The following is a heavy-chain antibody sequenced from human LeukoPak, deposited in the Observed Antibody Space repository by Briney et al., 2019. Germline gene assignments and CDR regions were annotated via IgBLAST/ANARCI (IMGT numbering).Heavy chain of an antibody. J-gene: IGHJ6*03. CDR2: IYKSGSS. CDR3: AKAGTIFGVVLYYYYYMDV. D-gene: IGHD3-3*01. Sequence: PSETLSLTCSVSGGSISTYYWSWIRQSAGKGLEWIGRIYKSGSSNYNPSLKSRVSMSVDSSKNHFSLNLTSVTAEDTAVYYCAKAGTIFGVVLYYYYYMDVWGKGTTVTVSS. CDR1: GGSISTYY. V-gene: IGHV4-4*07.